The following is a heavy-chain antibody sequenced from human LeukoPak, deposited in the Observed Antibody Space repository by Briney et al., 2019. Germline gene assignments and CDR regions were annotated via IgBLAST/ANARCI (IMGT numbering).Heavy chain of an antibody. CDR3: ASRADYSNLDAFDI. J-gene: IGHJ3*02. D-gene: IGHD4-11*01. Sequence: PSETLSLTCTVSGGSISSYYWSWIRQPAGKGLEWIGRIYTSGSTNYNPSLKSRVTMSVDTSKNQFSLKPSSVTAADTAVYYCASRADYSNLDAFDIWGQGTMVTVSS. CDR1: GGSISSYY. V-gene: IGHV4-4*07. CDR2: IYTSGST.